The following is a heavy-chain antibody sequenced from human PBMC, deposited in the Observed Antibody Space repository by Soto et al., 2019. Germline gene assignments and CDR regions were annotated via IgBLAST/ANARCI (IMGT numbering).Heavy chain of an antibody. V-gene: IGHV3-30*14. J-gene: IGHJ4*02. CDR2: ISFDGSSK. CDR3: ARGSPVGPTKTAGKDY. CDR1: RFTFGSHV. Sequence: QVQLVESGGGVVQPGRSLRLSCAASRFTFGSHVMHWVRQAPGKGLEWLAVISFDGSSKYYADSVKGRLTISRDNSKNTLYPEVNSLTIEDTAVYYCARGSPVGPTKTAGKDYWGQGTMVIVSS. D-gene: IGHD1-26*01.